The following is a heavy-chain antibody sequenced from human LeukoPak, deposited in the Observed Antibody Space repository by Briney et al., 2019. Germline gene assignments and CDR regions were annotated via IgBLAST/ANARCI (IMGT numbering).Heavy chain of an antibody. CDR2: ISSNGGST. Sequence: GGSLRLSCAASGFTFSSYAMHWVRQAPGKGLEYVSAISSNGGSTYYANSVKGRFTISRDNSKNTLYLQMGSLRAEDMAVYYCARLVGASQLDYWGQGTLVTVSS. CDR3: ARLVGASQLDY. CDR1: GFTFSSYA. J-gene: IGHJ4*02. V-gene: IGHV3-64*01. D-gene: IGHD1-26*01.